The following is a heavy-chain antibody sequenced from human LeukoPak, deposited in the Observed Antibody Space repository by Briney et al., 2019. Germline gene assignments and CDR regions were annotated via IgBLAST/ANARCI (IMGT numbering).Heavy chain of an antibody. CDR3: AREDVVVPAAISSYYYGMDV. CDR2: IWYDGSNK. Sequence: GGALRLSCAASGFTLSSYGMHWVRPAPGKGLEGVAVIWYDGSNKYYADSVKGRFTISRDNSKNTLYLQMNSLRAEDTAVYYCAREDVVVPAAISSYYYGMDVWGQGTTVTVSS. CDR1: GFTLSSYG. D-gene: IGHD2-2*02. J-gene: IGHJ6*02. V-gene: IGHV3-33*01.